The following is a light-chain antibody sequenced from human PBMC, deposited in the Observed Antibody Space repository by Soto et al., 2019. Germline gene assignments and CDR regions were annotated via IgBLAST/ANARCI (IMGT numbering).Light chain of an antibody. CDR3: LQHNSYPLT. V-gene: IGKV1-17*03. CDR1: QDIKYY. Sequence: DIQMTQSPSAMSASVGDRVTINCRASQDIKYYLAWFQQKPGKVPKRLIYSASSLQSGVPSRFSGRGSVTKFTLTISGLQPEDSATYYCLQHNSYPLTFGGGTKVEIK. CDR2: SAS. J-gene: IGKJ4*01.